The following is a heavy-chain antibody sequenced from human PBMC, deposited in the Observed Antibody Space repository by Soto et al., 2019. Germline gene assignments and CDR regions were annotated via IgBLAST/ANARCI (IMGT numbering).Heavy chain of an antibody. V-gene: IGHV3-30*18. J-gene: IGHJ6*02. D-gene: IGHD3-9*01. CDR3: AKGLTGQDLRAYYYGMDV. Sequence: LRLSCAASGFTFSSYGMHWVRQAPGKGLEWVAVISYDGSNKYYADSVKGRFTISRDNSKNTLYLQMNSLRAEDTAVYYCAKGLTGQDLRAYYYGMDVWGQGTTVTVSS. CDR2: ISYDGSNK. CDR1: GFTFSSYG.